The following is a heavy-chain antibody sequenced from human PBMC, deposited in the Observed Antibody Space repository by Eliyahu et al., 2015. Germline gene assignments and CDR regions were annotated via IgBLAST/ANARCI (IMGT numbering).Heavy chain of an antibody. J-gene: IGHJ5*02. CDR3: AHRLRYNFEYGXDP. Sequence: QITLKESGPTLVXSTQTLTLTCTFSGFSXNTAGVGVSWIRQSPGKALEWLALISWDDGKLYSPSLTGRLAVTKDASRXQVVLXMTNVDPVDTATYFCAHRLRYNFEYGXDPWGQGILVTVSS. CDR2: ISWDDGK. V-gene: IGHV2-5*02. D-gene: IGHD1-1*01. CDR1: GFSXNTAGVG.